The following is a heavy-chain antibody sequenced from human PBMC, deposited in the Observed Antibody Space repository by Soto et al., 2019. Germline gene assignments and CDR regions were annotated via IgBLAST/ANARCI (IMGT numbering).Heavy chain of an antibody. CDR3: ARAPYYGDDAFDI. Sequence: SETVSLTCTVSGGSISSYYWSWIRQPPGKGLEWIGYIYYSGSTNYNPSLKSRVTISVDTSKNQFSLKLSSVTAADTAVYYCARAPYYGDDAFDIWGQGTMVTVSS. J-gene: IGHJ3*02. CDR2: IYYSGST. V-gene: IGHV4-59*01. D-gene: IGHD4-17*01. CDR1: GGSISSYY.